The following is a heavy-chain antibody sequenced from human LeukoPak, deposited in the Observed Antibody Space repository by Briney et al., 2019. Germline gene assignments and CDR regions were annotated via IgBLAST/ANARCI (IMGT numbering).Heavy chain of an antibody. D-gene: IGHD5-24*01. V-gene: IGHV3-30*18. CDR2: ISYDGSNK. Sequence: EGSLRLSCAASGFTFSSYGMHWVRQAPGKGLEWVAVISYDGSNKYYADSVKGRFTISRDNSKNTLYLQMNSLRAEDTAVYYCAKEVRVMATIEGFDYWGQGTLVTVSS. CDR1: GFTFSSYG. J-gene: IGHJ4*02. CDR3: AKEVRVMATIEGFDY.